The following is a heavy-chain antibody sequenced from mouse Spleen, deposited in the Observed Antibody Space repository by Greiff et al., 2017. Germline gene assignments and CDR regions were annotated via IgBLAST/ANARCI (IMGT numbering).Heavy chain of an antibody. D-gene: IGHD2-3*01. Sequence: EVKLQESGGGLVKPGGSLKLSCAASGFTFSSYAMSWVRQTPEKRLEWVASISSGGSTYYPDSVKGRFTISRDNARNILYLQMSSLGSEDTAMYYCASMSTMMAMDYWGQGTSVTVSS. CDR3: ASMSTMMAMDY. J-gene: IGHJ4*01. CDR1: GFTFSSYA. V-gene: IGHV5-6-5*01. CDR2: ISSGGST.